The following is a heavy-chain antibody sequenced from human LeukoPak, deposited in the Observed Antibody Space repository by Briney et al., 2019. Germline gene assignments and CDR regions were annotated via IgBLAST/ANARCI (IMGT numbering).Heavy chain of an antibody. Sequence: GGSLRLSCAASGFTFSDYWMHWARHAPGKGLVWVSRISNDGSTTTYADSVRGRFTISRDNAKNTLYLQMNSLRAEDTAVYYCARDCGSTGCDYWGQGTLVTVSS. D-gene: IGHD2-2*01. CDR1: GFTFSDYW. CDR2: ISNDGSTT. J-gene: IGHJ4*02. CDR3: ARDCGSTGCDY. V-gene: IGHV3-74*01.